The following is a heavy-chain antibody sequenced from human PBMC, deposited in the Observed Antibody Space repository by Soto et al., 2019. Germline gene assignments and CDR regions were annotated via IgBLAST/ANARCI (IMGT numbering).Heavy chain of an antibody. V-gene: IGHV3-30-3*01. CDR3: ARETDYDFWSGPYYGMDV. CDR1: GFTFSSYA. CDR2: ISYDGSNK. Sequence: GGSLRLSCAASGFTFSSYAMHWVRQAPGKGLEWVAVISYDGSNKYYADSVKGRFTISRDNSKNTLYLQMNSLRAEDTAVYYCARETDYDFWSGPYYGMDVWGQGTKVTVSS. J-gene: IGHJ6*02. D-gene: IGHD3-3*01.